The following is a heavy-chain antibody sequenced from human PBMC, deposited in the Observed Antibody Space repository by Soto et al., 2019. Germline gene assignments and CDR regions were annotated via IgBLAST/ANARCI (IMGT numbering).Heavy chain of an antibody. CDR1: GGSISSGGYY. Sequence: KPSETLSLTCTVSGGSISSGGYYWSWIRQHPGKGLEWIGYIYYSGSTYYNPSLKSRVTIPVDTSKNQFSLKLSSVTAADTAVYYCARQYDSSGYYYLDYWGQGTLVTVSS. CDR3: ARQYDSSGYYYLDY. CDR2: IYYSGST. J-gene: IGHJ4*02. D-gene: IGHD3-22*01. V-gene: IGHV4-31*03.